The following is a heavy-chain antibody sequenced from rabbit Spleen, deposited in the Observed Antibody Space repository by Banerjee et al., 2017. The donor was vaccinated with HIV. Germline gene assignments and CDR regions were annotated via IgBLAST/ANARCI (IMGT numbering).Heavy chain of an antibody. J-gene: IGHJ6*01. CDR1: GFDFNSGYD. Sequence: QSLEESGGGLVKPGASLTLTCKASGFDFNSGYDMCWVRQAPGKGLEWIACIYSGSSGSTYSATWAKGRFSISKTSSTTVTLQMTTLTAADTATYFCARDTGTSFSTYGMDLWGQGTLVTVS. CDR2: IYSGSSGST. D-gene: IGHD8-1*01. V-gene: IGHV1S40*01. CDR3: ARDTGTSFSTYGMDL.